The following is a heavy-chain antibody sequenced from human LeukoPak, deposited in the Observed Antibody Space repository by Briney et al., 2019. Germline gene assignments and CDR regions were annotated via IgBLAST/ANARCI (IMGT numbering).Heavy chain of an antibody. Sequence: SETLSLTCTVSGGSISSSYWSWIRQPPGKGLEWIGYIYYSGSTNYNPSLKSRVTISVDTSKNQFSLKRSSVTATDTAVYYCARENSNSWYLDYWGQGTLVTVSS. D-gene: IGHD6-13*01. CDR2: IYYSGST. CDR3: ARENSNSWYLDY. V-gene: IGHV4-59*01. CDR1: GGSISSSY. J-gene: IGHJ4*02.